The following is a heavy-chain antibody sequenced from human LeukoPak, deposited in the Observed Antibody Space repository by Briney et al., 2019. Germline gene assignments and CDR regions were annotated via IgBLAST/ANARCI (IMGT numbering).Heavy chain of an antibody. CDR1: GGSISSGVYY. V-gene: IGHV4-31*03. CDR3: ARVPNQSKYSIGNY. CDR2: IYYSGSK. Sequence: SETLSLTCTVSGGSISSGVYYWTWIRQHPGKGLEWIAYIYYSGSKYYNPSLKSRLTISIDTSKTQLSLKLSSVTAADTAVYYCARVPNQSKYSIGNYWGQGTLVTVSS. J-gene: IGHJ4*02. D-gene: IGHD1-14*01.